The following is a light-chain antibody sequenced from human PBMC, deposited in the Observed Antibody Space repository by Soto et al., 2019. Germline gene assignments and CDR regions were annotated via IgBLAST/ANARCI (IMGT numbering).Light chain of an antibody. CDR1: SSDVGGYNY. V-gene: IGLV2-8*01. CDR3: SSYAGSSNV. CDR2: EVN. J-gene: IGLJ1*01. Sequence: QSALTQPPSASGSPGQSVAISCTGTSSDVGGYNYVSWYQQHPGKAPKLMIYEVNKRPSGVPDRFSGSKSGNMASLTVSGLQAEDEADYSCSSYAGSSNVFGTGTKLTVL.